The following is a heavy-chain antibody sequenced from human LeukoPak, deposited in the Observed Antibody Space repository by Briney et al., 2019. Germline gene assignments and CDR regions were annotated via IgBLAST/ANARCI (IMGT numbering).Heavy chain of an antibody. CDR1: GFTFSSYW. Sequence: PGGSLRLSCAASGFTFSSYWMNWVRQAPGKGLEWVANIKEDGSEKYYVDSVKGRFTISRDNAKNSLDLQMNSLRAEDTAIYYCAKKIFQGWGFYFDYWGQGTLVTVSS. D-gene: IGHD2-21*01. J-gene: IGHJ4*02. CDR3: AKKIFQGWGFYFDY. V-gene: IGHV3-7*03. CDR2: IKEDGSEK.